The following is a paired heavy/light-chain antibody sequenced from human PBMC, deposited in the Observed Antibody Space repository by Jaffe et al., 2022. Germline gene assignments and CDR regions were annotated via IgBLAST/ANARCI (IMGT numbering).Light chain of an antibody. CDR2: GAS. CDR1: QSVTSSF. V-gene: IGKV3-20*01. J-gene: IGKJ2*01. Sequence: EIVLTQSPGTLSLSPGEGATLSCRASQSVTSSFLAWYQQKPGQAPRLLIYGASSRATGIPDRFSGSGSGTDFTLTISRLEPEDFAVYYCQQYGRSPPYTFGQGTKLEIK. CDR3: QQYGRSPPYT.
Heavy chain of an antibody. CDR2: VVPMFGTS. Sequence: QVQLVQSGAEVKKPGSAVKVSCKASGGTFSDYAISWVRQAPGLGLEWMGGVVPMFGTSHYAQKFQGRVTITADESTSTAYMELRSLRSEDTAVYYCARTPRTYDSLSGFYKYYYYMDVWGKGTTVTVSS. CDR3: ARTPRTYDSLSGFYKYYYYMDV. D-gene: IGHD3-3*01. CDR1: GGTFSDYA. J-gene: IGHJ6*03. V-gene: IGHV1-69*01.